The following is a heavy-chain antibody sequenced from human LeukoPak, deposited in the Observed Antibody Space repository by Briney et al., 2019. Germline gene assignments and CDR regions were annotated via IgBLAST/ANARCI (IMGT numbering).Heavy chain of an antibody. D-gene: IGHD4-17*01. J-gene: IGHJ4*02. Sequence: GESLKISCKGSGYSFTSYWIGWVRQMPGKGLEWMGIIYPGDFDTRYSPSFQGQVTISADKSISTAYLQWSSLKASDTAMYYCARSTTVTTYYFDYWGQGTLVTVSS. V-gene: IGHV5-51*01. CDR2: IYPGDFDT. CDR1: GYSFTSYW. CDR3: ARSTTVTTYYFDY.